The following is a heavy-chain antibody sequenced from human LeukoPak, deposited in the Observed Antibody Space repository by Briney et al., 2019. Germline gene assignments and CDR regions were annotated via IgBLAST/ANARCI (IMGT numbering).Heavy chain of an antibody. V-gene: IGHV1-8*01. CDR1: GYTFTSYD. J-gene: IGHJ6*03. D-gene: IGHD2-15*01. CDR2: MNPNSGNT. CDR3: ARGYCSGGSCYRNYYYYMDV. Sequence: ASVKVSRKASGYTFTSYDINWVRQATGQGLEWMGWMNPNSGNTGYAQKFQGRVTMTRNTSISTAYMELSSLRSEDTAVYYCARGYCSGGSCYRNYYYYMDVWGKGTTVTVSS.